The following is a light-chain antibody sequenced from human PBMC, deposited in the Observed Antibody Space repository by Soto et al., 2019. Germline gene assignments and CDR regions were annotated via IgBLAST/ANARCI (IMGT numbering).Light chain of an antibody. V-gene: IGKV4-1*01. CDR1: QSVLYSSNNKNY. CDR3: QQYYSTPRGK. J-gene: IGKJ1*01. Sequence: EIVMTQSPDSLAVSLGERATINCKSSQSVLYSSNNKNYLAWYQQKPGQPPKLLIYWASTRESGVPDRFSGSGSGTDFTLTISSLQAEDVAVYYCQQYYSTPRGKFGQGTKV. CDR2: WAS.